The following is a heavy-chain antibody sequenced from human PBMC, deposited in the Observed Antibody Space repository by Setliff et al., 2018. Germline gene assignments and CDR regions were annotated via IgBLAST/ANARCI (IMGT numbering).Heavy chain of an antibody. CDR3: ARGRNVAARLFDS. J-gene: IGHJ4*02. CDR2: INHSGNT. CDR1: GGSFRDYY. Sequence: SETLSLTCAAPGGSFRDYYWTWIRQPPGKGLEWIGEINHSGNTKSKPSLKSRVTITVDPSKNQFSLKLNSVTAADTAVYYCARGRNVAARLFDSWGQGTLVTVSS. V-gene: IGHV4-34*01. D-gene: IGHD6-6*01.